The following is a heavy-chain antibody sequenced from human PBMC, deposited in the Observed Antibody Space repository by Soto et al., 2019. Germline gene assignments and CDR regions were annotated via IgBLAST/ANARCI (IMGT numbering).Heavy chain of an antibody. Sequence: LRLSCAASGFTFSSYAMHWVRQAPGKGLEWVAVISYDGSNKYYADSVKGRFTISRDNSKNTLYLQINSLRAEDTAVYYCASGEGPLTYYYDSSGYTLDYWGQGTLVTVSS. CDR3: ASGEGPLTYYYDSSGYTLDY. V-gene: IGHV3-30-3*01. CDR1: GFTFSSYA. J-gene: IGHJ4*02. CDR2: ISYDGSNK. D-gene: IGHD3-22*01.